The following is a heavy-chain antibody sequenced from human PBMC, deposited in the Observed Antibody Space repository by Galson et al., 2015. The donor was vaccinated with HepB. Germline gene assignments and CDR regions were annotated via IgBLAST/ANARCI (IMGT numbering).Heavy chain of an antibody. D-gene: IGHD3-10*01. CDR3: ATTHYYGSGQGFGFDP. CDR2: ISAYNGHT. V-gene: IGHV1-18*01. J-gene: IGHJ5*02. CDR1: GYTFTSYG. Sequence: SVKVSCKASGYTFTSYGISWVRQAPGQGLEWMGWISAYNGHTNYAQKLRGRVTMTTDTSTSTAYMELRSLRSDDTAVYYCATTHYYGSGQGFGFDPWGQGTLVTVSS.